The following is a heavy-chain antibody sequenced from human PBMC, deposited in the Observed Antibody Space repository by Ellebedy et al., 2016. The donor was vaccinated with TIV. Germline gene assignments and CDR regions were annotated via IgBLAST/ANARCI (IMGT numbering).Heavy chain of an antibody. CDR3: ARDKCSSTSCWVGMDV. D-gene: IGHD2-2*01. CDR2: IIPIFGTA. J-gene: IGHJ6*02. Sequence: SVKVSXKASGGTFSSYAISWVRQAPGQGLEWMGGIIPIFGTANYAQKFQGRVTITADESTSTAYMELSSLRSEDTAVYYCARDKCSSTSCWVGMDVWGQGTTVTVSS. V-gene: IGHV1-69*13. CDR1: GGTFSSYA.